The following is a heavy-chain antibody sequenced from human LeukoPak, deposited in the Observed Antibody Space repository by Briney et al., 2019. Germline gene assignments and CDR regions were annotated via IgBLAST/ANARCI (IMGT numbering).Heavy chain of an antibody. Sequence: GGSLRLSCAASGFTFSGYGMSWVRQAPGKGLEWVSAISGSGGSTYYADSVKGRFTISRDNSKNTLYLQMNSLRAEDTAVYYCAKDTATVVTFFDYWGQGTLVTVSS. D-gene: IGHD4-23*01. J-gene: IGHJ4*02. CDR3: AKDTATVVTFFDY. CDR1: GFTFSGYG. CDR2: ISGSGGST. V-gene: IGHV3-23*01.